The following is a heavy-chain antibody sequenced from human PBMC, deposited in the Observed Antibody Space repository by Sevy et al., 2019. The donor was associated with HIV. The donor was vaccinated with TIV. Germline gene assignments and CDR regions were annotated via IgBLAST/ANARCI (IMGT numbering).Heavy chain of an antibody. V-gene: IGHV3-7*01. CDR2: IKQDGSDK. J-gene: IGHJ5*02. CDR3: ARGSTYYYDTSGYSA. CDR1: GFTFNIYW. D-gene: IGHD3-22*01. Sequence: GGSLRLSCAASGFTFNIYWMGWVRQAPGKGLEWVANIKQDGSDKYYVGSVKGRFTISRDNAKRSQYLQMTNVRAEDTAVYYCARGSTYYYDTSGYSAWGQGTLVTVSS.